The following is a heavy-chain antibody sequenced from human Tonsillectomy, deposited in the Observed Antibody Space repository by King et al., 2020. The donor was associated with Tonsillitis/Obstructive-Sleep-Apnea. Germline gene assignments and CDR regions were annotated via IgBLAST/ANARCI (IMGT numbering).Heavy chain of an antibody. D-gene: IGHD4-17*01. V-gene: IGHV3-15*01. J-gene: IGHJ6*03. CDR3: TTASPVTTTYHYYYHMDD. Sequence: VQLVESEGGLVEPGGSLRLSCAASGLTFSNTWMSWVRQAPGRGLEWVGRIKSKSDGATIDYAAPVKGRFTISRHDSKNMLYLEMNSLKTEDTAVYYCTTASPVTTTYHYYYHMDDWGKGTTVTVSS. CDR1: GLTFSNTW. CDR2: IKSKSDGATI.